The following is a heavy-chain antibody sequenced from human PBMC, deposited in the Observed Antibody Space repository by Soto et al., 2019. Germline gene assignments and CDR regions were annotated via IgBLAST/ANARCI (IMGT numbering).Heavy chain of an antibody. Sequence: QVQLQESGPGLVRPSETLSLTCTVSGGSISNSYWSWIRQSPGKGLEWIGDIYSSGSTNYNPSLTSRLPISLAPSYNPFSLKLSSLIAADTAVYYCARHSPPFFFGSGPWDVWGQGTTVTVSS. CDR3: ARHSPPFFFGSGPWDV. CDR1: GGSISNSY. V-gene: IGHV4-59*08. D-gene: IGHD3-10*01. J-gene: IGHJ6*02. CDR2: IYSSGST.